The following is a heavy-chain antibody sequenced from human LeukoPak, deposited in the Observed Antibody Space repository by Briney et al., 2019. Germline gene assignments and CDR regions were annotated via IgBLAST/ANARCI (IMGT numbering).Heavy chain of an antibody. D-gene: IGHD3-22*01. CDR2: ISWNSGSI. J-gene: IGHJ4*02. Sequence: GGSLRLSCAASGFTFDDYAMHWVRQAPGKGLEWVSGISWNSGSIGYADSVKGRFTISRDNAKNSLYLQMSSLRAEDTALYYCAKDISYDSSGYLLGGFDYWGQGTLVTVSS. CDR3: AKDISYDSSGYLLGGFDY. CDR1: GFTFDDYA. V-gene: IGHV3-9*01.